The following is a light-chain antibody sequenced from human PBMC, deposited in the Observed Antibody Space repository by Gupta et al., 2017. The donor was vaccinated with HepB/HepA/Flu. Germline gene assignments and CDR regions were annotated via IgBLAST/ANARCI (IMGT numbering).Light chain of an antibody. CDR3: QHYNSYPWT. CDR2: KAS. Sequence: TPLPQLPSSLSECVGDTVTITCRASQRISTWLAWYQQKPGKAPKVLIFKASTLESGVPSRFSGSGAGTEFTLTISSLQPDDYATYYCQHYNSYPWTFGQGTKVEIK. J-gene: IGKJ1*01. CDR1: QRISTW. V-gene: IGKV1-5*03.